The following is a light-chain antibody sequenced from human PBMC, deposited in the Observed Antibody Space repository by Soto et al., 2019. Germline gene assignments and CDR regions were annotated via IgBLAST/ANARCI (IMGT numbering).Light chain of an antibody. CDR1: QSVPSSS. CDR3: QQYGSSPGT. V-gene: IGKV3-20*01. Sequence: EIVMTQSPATLSVSAGERATLSCRASQSVPSSSLAWYQQKPGQAPRLLIYGASSRATGIPDRFSGSGSGTDFTLTISRLEPEDFAVYYCQQYGSSPGTFGQGTKLGI. CDR2: GAS. J-gene: IGKJ1*01.